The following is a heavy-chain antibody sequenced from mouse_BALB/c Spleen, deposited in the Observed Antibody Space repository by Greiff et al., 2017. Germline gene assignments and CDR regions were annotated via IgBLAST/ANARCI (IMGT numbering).Heavy chain of an antibody. CDR1: GYTFTSYD. CDR2: IAPGSGST. CDR3: AREGYYGSRAFDY. V-gene: IGHV1-77*01. D-gene: IGHD1-1*01. J-gene: IGHJ2*01. Sequence: LQQSGAELVKPGASVKLSCKASGYTFTSYDINWVRQRPGQGLEWIGRIAPGSGSTYYNEMFKGKATLTVDTSSSTAYIQLSSLSSEDSAVYFCAREGYYGSRAFDYWGQGTTLTVSS.